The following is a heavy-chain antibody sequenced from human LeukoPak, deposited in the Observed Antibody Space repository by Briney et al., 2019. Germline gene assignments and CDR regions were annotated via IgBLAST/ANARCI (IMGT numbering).Heavy chain of an antibody. Sequence: GRSLRLSCAAPGFFFSSYGMHWVRQAPGKGLEWVAGTSYDGTNKFYGDSVKGRFTISRDNSQNTLCLQMDSLRAEDTAVYYCAKSTRVNSRDYGMDVWGQGTTVTVFS. CDR2: TSYDGTNK. CDR1: GFFFSSYG. D-gene: IGHD1-7*01. V-gene: IGHV3-30*18. CDR3: AKSTRVNSRDYGMDV. J-gene: IGHJ6*02.